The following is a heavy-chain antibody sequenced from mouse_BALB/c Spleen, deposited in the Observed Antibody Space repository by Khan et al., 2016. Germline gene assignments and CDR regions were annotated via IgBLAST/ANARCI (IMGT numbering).Heavy chain of an antibody. CDR2: NYPGDGMI. Sequence: QVQLKESGPELVKPGASVKMSCKASGYAFTSYYIHWVKQRPGQGLEWIGWNYPGDGMINYNEKFRGRTTLTADKSSSTAYMLLSSLTPEDSAICFCARVYDGYTAWFGCWSQVTLVTVSA. CDR1: GYAFTSYY. CDR3: ARVYDGYTAWFGC. D-gene: IGHD2-3*01. J-gene: IGHJ3*01. V-gene: IGHV1S56*01.